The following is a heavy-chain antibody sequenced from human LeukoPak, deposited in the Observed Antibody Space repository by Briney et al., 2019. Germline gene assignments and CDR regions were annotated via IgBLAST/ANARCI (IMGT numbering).Heavy chain of an antibody. Sequence: PGGSLRLSCAASGFTFSNYAMSWVRQAPGKGLEWVSVIVGSGGTTYYADSVKGRFTISRDNSKNTLYLQMNSLRAEDTAVYYCAKDLYLTGYSFDYWGQGTLVTVSS. CDR2: IVGSGGTT. CDR3: AKDLYLTGYSFDY. J-gene: IGHJ4*02. D-gene: IGHD3-9*01. CDR1: GFTFSNYA. V-gene: IGHV3-23*01.